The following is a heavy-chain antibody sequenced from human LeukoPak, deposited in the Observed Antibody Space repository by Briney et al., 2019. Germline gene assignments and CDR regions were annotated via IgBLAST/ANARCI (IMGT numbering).Heavy chain of an antibody. CDR2: INPNSGGT. CDR1: GYTFTVNY. Sequence: ASVKVSCKASGYTFTVNYMHWVRQAPGQGLEWMGWINPNSGGTNYAQKFQGRVTMTRDTSISTAYMELSRLRSDDTALYYCAIGARWVTYRNWFDPWGKGTLVTVSS. D-gene: IGHD3-16*02. J-gene: IGHJ5*02. CDR3: AIGARWVTYRNWFDP. V-gene: IGHV1-2*02.